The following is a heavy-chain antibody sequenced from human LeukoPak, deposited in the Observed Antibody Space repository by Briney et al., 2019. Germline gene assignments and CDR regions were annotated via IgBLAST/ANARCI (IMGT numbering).Heavy chain of an antibody. CDR1: GGSISSGGYY. V-gene: IGHV4-31*03. CDR3: ARDRGYGDYFFDY. D-gene: IGHD4-17*01. Sequence: PSETLSLTCTVSGGSISSGGYYWSWIRQHPGKGLEWIGYIYYSGSTYYNPSLKSRVTISVDTSKNQFSLKLSSVTAPDTAVYYCARDRGYGDYFFDYWGQGTLVTVSS. CDR2: IYYSGST. J-gene: IGHJ4*02.